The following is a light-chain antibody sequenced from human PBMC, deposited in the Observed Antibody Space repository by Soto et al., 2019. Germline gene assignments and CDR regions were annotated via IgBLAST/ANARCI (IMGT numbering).Light chain of an antibody. V-gene: IGLV2-23*02. CDR1: RSDVGSYNL. CDR2: EVN. CDR3: CSYAGSNTGV. Sequence: QSALTQPASVSGSPGQSITISCTGTRSDVGSYNLVSWYQQYPGTAPKLMIYEVNKRPSGVPNRFSGSKSGNAASLTISGLQTEDEADYYCCSYAGSNTGVFGGGTKLTVL. J-gene: IGLJ2*01.